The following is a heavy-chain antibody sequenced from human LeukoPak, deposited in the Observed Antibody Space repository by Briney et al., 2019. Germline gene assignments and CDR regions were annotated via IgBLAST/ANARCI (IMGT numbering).Heavy chain of an antibody. CDR2: INHSGST. CDR1: GGSFSGYY. CDR3: ARGPVAAAGTFDP. J-gene: IGHJ5*02. D-gene: IGHD6-13*01. V-gene: IGHV4-34*01. Sequence: PETLSLTCAVYGGSFSGYYWSWIRQPPGKGLEWIGEINHSGSTNYNPSLKSRVTISVDTSKNQFSLKLSSVTAADTAVYYCARGPVAAAGTFDPWGQGTLVTVSS.